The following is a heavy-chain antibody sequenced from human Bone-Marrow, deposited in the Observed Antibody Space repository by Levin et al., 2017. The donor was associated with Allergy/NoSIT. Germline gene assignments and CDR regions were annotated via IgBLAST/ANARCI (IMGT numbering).Heavy chain of an antibody. CDR1: GFTFSTSA. D-gene: IGHD3-3*01. CDR3: SKLEMDSDFWSGYPPYYFAY. Sequence: GGSLRLSCAASGFTFSTSAMSWVRQAPGKGPEWVSAISASGGTTHYADSVRGRFVISRDNSKSTMYLQMNSLRAEDSALYYCSKLEMDSDFWSGYPPYYFAYWGQGSQVTVSS. CDR2: ISASGGTT. J-gene: IGHJ4*02. V-gene: IGHV3-23*01.